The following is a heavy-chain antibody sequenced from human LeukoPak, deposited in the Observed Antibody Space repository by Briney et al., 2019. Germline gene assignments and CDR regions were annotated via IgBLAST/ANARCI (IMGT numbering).Heavy chain of an antibody. CDR1: LFTPTIYT. CDR2: ISDSGHSA. Sequence: GGSLRLSCAPSLFTPTIYTMSSGSQAPGKGLEWVSTISDSGHSASYADSVKGRFTISRDNSKNTLYLQMNSLRAEDTALYDCATEKLYLVFWGQGTLVTVSS. V-gene: IGHV3-23*01. CDR3: ATEKLYLVF. J-gene: IGHJ4*02.